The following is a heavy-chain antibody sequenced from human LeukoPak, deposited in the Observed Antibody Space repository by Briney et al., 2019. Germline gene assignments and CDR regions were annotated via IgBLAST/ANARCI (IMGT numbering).Heavy chain of an antibody. CDR3: ARGRVQYYFGSGSQGWFDP. D-gene: IGHD3-10*01. Sequence: PSETLSLTCAAYGGSFSGYYWNWIRQSRGMGLEWSGEINHSGSTNYNPSLKSRVTISVDTPKNQFSLRLTSVTAADTAVYYCARGRVQYYFGSGSQGWFDPWGQGTLVTVSS. V-gene: IGHV4-34*01. CDR2: INHSGST. J-gene: IGHJ5*02. CDR1: GGSFSGYY.